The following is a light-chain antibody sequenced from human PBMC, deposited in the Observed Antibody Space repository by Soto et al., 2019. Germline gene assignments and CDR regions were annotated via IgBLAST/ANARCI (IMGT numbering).Light chain of an antibody. CDR1: QSISSW. J-gene: IGKJ1*01. CDR2: KAY. V-gene: IGKV1-5*03. CDR3: QQYRDNWT. Sequence: DIQMTQSPSTLSASVGDRVTITCRASQSISSWLAWYQQKPGTAPKLLIYKAYTLQSGVPSRFSGSGPGTEFTLTSSSLQPDDSATYYCQQYRDNWTFGQGTKVE.